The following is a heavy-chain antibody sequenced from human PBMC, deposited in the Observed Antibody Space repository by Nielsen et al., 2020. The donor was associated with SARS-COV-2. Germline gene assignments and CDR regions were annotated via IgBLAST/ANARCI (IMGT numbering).Heavy chain of an antibody. CDR2: IYYSGST. Sequence: SETLSLTCTVSGGSISSGDYYWSWIRQHPGKGLEWIGYIYYSGSTNYNPSLKSRVTISVDTSKNQFSLKLSSVTAADTAVYYCARAPRGATTGFWFDPWGQGTLVTVSS. J-gene: IGHJ5*02. CDR3: ARAPRGATTGFWFDP. D-gene: IGHD1-26*01. V-gene: IGHV4-61*08. CDR1: GGSISSGDYY.